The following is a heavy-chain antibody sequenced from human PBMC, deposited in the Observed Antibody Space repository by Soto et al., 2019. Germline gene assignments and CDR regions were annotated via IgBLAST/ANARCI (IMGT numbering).Heavy chain of an antibody. CDR1: GGSVSSNIYH. V-gene: IGHV4-61*01. J-gene: IGHJ4*03. Sequence: SETLSLTCTVSGGSVSSNIYHWSWIRQPPGKRLEWMGYVYYSGTANYNPSLKSRVTMSVDTSKNQFSLKVTSVTAADTAVYFCARVGGPGGPLIHFDSWGHGTLVTVPQ. CDR3: ARVGGPGGPLIHFDS. CDR2: VYYSGTA.